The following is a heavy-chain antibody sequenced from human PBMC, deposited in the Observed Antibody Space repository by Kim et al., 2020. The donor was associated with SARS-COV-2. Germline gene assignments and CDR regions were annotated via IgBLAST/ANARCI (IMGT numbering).Heavy chain of an antibody. V-gene: IGHV3-30*04. CDR3: ARDDAVTTDDDAFDI. J-gene: IGHJ3*02. D-gene: IGHD4-17*01. Sequence: GGSLRLSCAASGFTFSSYAMHWVRQAPGKGLEWVAVISYDGSNKYYADSVKGRFTISRDNSKNTLYLQMNSLRAEDTAVHYCARDDAVTTDDDAFDIWGQGTMVTVSS. CDR1: GFTFSSYA. CDR2: ISYDGSNK.